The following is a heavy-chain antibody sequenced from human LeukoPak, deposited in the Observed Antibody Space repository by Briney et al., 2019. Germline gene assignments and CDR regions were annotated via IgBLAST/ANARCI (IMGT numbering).Heavy chain of an antibody. CDR3: ARGLRTRGVGANLGY. J-gene: IGHJ4*02. CDR1: GYTFTSYG. Sequence: GASVKVSCKASGYTFTSYGISWVRQAPGQGLEWMGWISAYNGNTNYAQKLQGRVTMTTDTSTSTAYMELRSLRSDDTAVYYCARGLRTRGVGANLGYWGQGTLVTVSS. CDR2: ISAYNGNT. V-gene: IGHV1-18*01. D-gene: IGHD1-26*01.